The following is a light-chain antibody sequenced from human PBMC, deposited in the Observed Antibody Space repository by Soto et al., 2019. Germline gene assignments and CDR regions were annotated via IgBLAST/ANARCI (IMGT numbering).Light chain of an antibody. J-gene: IGKJ1*01. CDR3: QQYIDSPRT. V-gene: IGKV3-20*01. Sequence: EIVLTQSPGTLALSLGDGATLSCRASETVNRNYLAWYHQKPGQPPRLLIYGVSNRAPGVPDRFSGGGSEAEFTLTIVRLEPDDFGTYYCQQYIDSPRTFGQGTRVDVK. CDR1: ETVNRNY. CDR2: GVS.